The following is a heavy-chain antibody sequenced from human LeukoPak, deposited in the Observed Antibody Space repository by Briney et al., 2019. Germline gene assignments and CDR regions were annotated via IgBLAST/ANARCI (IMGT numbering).Heavy chain of an antibody. D-gene: IGHD3-22*01. CDR1: GGSFSGYY. Sequence: SETLSLTCAVYGGSFSGYYWSWIRQPPGKGLEWIGEINHSGSTNYNPSLKSRVTISVDTSKNQFSLRLSSVTAADTAVYYCARAPGGSSGYYEDYWGQGTLVTVSS. CDR2: INHSGST. J-gene: IGHJ4*02. CDR3: ARAPGGSSGYYEDY. V-gene: IGHV4-34*01.